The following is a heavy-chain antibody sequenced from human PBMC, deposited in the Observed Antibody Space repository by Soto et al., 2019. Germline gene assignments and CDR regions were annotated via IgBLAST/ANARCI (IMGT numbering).Heavy chain of an antibody. Sequence: PRGSLRLSCAASGFTFSSYAISWVLQAPGKGLEWVSALSGSGGSTHYAASVKGRFTISRDNSKNTLDLQMNSLRADDTAVSYRAKDRDGGITFLGGVSPYDEWGQGPP. CDR1: GFTFSSYA. V-gene: IGHV3-23*01. CDR2: LSGSGGST. D-gene: IGHD3-3*01. J-gene: IGHJ6*01. CDR3: AKDRDGGITFLGGVSPYDE.